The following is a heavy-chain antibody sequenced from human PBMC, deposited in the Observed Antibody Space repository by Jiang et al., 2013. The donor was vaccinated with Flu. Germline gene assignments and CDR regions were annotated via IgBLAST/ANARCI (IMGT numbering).Heavy chain of an antibody. V-gene: IGHV1-3*01. CDR1: GYTFTSYA. CDR2: INAGNGNT. CDR3: ARVTPEDYYDSSGYYYGGDY. J-gene: IGHJ4*02. D-gene: IGHD3-22*01. Sequence: GAEVKKPGASVKVSCKASGYTFTSYAMHWVRQAPGQRLEWMGWINAGNGNTKYSQKFQGRVTITRDTSASTAYMELSSLRSEDTAVYYCARVTPEDYYDSSGYYYGGDYWGQGTLVTVSS.